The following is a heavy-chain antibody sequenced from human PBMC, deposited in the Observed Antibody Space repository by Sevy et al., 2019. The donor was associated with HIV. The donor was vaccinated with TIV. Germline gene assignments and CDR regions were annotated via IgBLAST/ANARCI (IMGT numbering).Heavy chain of an antibody. CDR1: GYSISSGYD. Sequence: SETLSLTCAVSGYSISSGYDWGWIRQPPGKGLELIGSIYHSGSTYYNPSLKSRVTISVDTSKNQFSLKLSSVTAADTAVYYCAREQETGSYYVRPFQYWGQGTLVTVSS. V-gene: IGHV4-38-2*02. D-gene: IGHD1-26*01. J-gene: IGHJ4*02. CDR3: AREQETGSYYVRPFQY. CDR2: IYHSGST.